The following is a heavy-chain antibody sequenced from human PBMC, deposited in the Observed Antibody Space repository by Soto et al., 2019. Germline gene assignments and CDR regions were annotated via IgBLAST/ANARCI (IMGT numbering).Heavy chain of an antibody. D-gene: IGHD3-9*01. V-gene: IGHV1-2*02. J-gene: IGHJ5*02. Sequence: QVPLVQSGAEVKKPGASVKVSCKASGYTFTGYYMHWVRQAPGQGLEWMGWINPNSGGTNYAQKFQGRVTMTRDTSISTAYMELSRLRSDDTAVYYCARALEIRTYYDIFSQCWFDPWGQGTLVTVSS. CDR1: GYTFTGYY. CDR2: INPNSGGT. CDR3: ARALEIRTYYDIFSQCWFDP.